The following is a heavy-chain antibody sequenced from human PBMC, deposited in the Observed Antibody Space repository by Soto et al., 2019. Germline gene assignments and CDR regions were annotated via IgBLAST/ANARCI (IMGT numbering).Heavy chain of an antibody. Sequence: SETLSLTCSVSGGSMSKFYWSWIRKTAGKGLEWMGRVYATGTSDYNPSLRSRIAMSVDISKKTFSLRLRHVTDADTGVYYCVRDGSKTLRDCFDPWGQGILVTVSS. D-gene: IGHD4-17*01. CDR3: VRDGSKTLRDCFDP. CDR2: VYATGTS. CDR1: GGSMSKFY. J-gene: IGHJ5*02. V-gene: IGHV4-4*07.